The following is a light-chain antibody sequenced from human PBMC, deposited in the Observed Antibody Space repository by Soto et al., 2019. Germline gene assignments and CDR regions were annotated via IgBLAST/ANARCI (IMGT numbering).Light chain of an antibody. CDR1: SSDIAIYNF. J-gene: IGLJ1*01. V-gene: IGLV2-14*01. CDR2: QVT. CDR3: SSYTDSTDYV. Sequence: QSVLTQPASVSGSPGQSITISCTGTSSDIAIYNFVSWYQQHPGKAPRPMIFQVTNRPSGVSTRFSGSKSGNTASLTISGLQAEDEADYYCSSYTDSTDYVFGTGTKVNV.